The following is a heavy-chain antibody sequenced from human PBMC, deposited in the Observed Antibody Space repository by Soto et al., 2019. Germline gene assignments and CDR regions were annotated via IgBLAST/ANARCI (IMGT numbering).Heavy chain of an antibody. CDR2: IYYTGTT. V-gene: IGHV4-61*01. J-gene: IGHJ5*01. Sequence: SETLSLTCTVSGRSISSVNYYWSWIRQPPGKGLEWIGYIYYTGTTTYNPSFKSRLTISVDSSKNQFSLKLTSVTAADTAVYYCARLGGFYQSLDSWGQGALVTVSS. CDR1: GRSISSVNYY. D-gene: IGHD3-22*01. CDR3: ARLGGFYQSLDS.